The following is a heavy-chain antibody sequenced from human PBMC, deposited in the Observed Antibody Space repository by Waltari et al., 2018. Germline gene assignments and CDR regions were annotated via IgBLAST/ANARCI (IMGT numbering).Heavy chain of an antibody. CDR2: IIPIVGTA. CDR1: GGTFSSYA. J-gene: IGHJ4*02. CDR3: ARSEQWLDFDY. D-gene: IGHD6-19*01. V-gene: IGHV1-69*04. Sequence: QVQLVQSGAEVKKPGSSVKVSCKASGGTFSSYAISWVRQAPGQGLEWMGRIIPIVGTANHAQKFQGRVTINADKSTSTAYMELSSLRSEDTAVYYCARSEQWLDFDYWGQGTLVTVSS.